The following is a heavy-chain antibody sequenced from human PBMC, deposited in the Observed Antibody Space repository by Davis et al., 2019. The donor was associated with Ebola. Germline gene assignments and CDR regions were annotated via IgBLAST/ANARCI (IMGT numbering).Heavy chain of an antibody. J-gene: IGHJ4*02. CDR3: ARDSLMGSSWSL. CDR1: GFTFSDYY. V-gene: IGHV3-7*01. Sequence: GESLKISCAASGFTFSDYYMSWVRQAPGKGLEWVANIKQDGSEKYYVDSVKGRFTISRDNAKNSLYLQMNSLRAEDTAVYYCARDSLMGSSWSLWGQGTLVTVSS. CDR2: IKQDGSEK. D-gene: IGHD6-13*01.